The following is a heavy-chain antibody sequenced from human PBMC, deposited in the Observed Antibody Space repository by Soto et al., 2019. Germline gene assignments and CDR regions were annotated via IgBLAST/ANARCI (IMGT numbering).Heavy chain of an antibody. D-gene: IGHD1-26*01. CDR2: MQPSSGRT. CDR3: ARGVTAGVDY. Sequence: GSSVKVSCKASGYSFTSLDINWVRQTTGQGLEWMGWMQPSSGRTGYAQKFQGRVTMTRDTSINTAYMELSSLTSDDTAFYYCARGVTAGVDYWGQGTLVTVSS. V-gene: IGHV1-8*01. J-gene: IGHJ4*02. CDR1: GYSFTSLD.